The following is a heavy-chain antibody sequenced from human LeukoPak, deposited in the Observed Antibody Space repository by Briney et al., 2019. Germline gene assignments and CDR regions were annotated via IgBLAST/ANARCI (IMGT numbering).Heavy chain of an antibody. CDR3: AKDRHSSSWMHFDY. V-gene: IGHV3-30*02. CDR2: IRYDGSNK. J-gene: IGHJ4*02. D-gene: IGHD6-13*01. CDR1: GFTFSSYG. Sequence: PGGSLRLSCAASGFTFSSYGMHWVRQAPGKGLEWVAFIRYDGSNKYYADSVKGRFTISRDNSKNTLYLQMNSLRAEDTAVYYCAKDRHSSSWMHFDYWGQGTLVTVSS.